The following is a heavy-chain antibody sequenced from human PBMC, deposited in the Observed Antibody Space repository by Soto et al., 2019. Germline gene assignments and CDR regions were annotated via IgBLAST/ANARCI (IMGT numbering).Heavy chain of an antibody. Sequence: GSLRLSCAASGFTFSSYAIHWIRQPPGKGLEWIGEINHSGSTNYNPSLKSRVTISADTSKNQFSLKLSSVTAADTAVYYCARGFSVYRQLSYWGQGTLVTVSS. V-gene: IGHV4-34*01. D-gene: IGHD6-13*01. CDR3: ARGFSVYRQLSY. J-gene: IGHJ4*02. CDR1: GFTFSSYA. CDR2: INHSGST.